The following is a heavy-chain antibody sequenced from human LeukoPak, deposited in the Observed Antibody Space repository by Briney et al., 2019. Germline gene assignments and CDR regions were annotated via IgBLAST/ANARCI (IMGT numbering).Heavy chain of an antibody. J-gene: IGHJ4*02. V-gene: IGHV5-51*01. CDR1: GYSFTSYW. D-gene: IGHD5-18*01. CDR2: IYPGDSDT. Sequence: GESLKISCQDSGYSFTSYWIGWVRPMPGKGLGWMGIIYPGDSDTRYSTSFQGQVTFSADKSINTAYLQWSSLKASDTAIYYCARRGEAMDPFDYWGQGTLVTVSS. CDR3: ARRGEAMDPFDY.